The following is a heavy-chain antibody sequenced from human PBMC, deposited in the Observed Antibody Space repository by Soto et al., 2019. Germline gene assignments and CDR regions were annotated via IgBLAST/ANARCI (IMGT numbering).Heavy chain of an antibody. D-gene: IGHD3-9*01. CDR2: INHSGST. J-gene: IGHJ6*02. V-gene: IGHV4-34*01. CDR3: ARGLGVRYFDWLYYYYGMDV. CDR1: GGSFSGYY. Sequence: ETLSLTCAVYGGSFSGYYWSWIRQPPGKGLEWIGEINHSGSTNYNPSLKSRVTISVDTSKNQFSLKLSSVTAADTAVYYCARGLGVRYFDWLYYYYGMDVWGQGTTVTVSS.